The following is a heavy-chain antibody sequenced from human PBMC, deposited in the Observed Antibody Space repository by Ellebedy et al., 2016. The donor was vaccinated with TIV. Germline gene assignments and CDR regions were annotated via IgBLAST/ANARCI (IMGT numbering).Heavy chain of an antibody. CDR2: VHPTGNS. CDR3: ARDTPLGIDAFEI. D-gene: IGHD1-26*01. Sequence: MPSETLSLTCSVSGYSISNGYFWGWIRQPPGRGLEYIGSVHPTGNSYYNPSLKSRVTISLDTSENRFSLVLTSVTAADTAVYFCARDTPLGIDAFEIWGQGIMVIVSS. V-gene: IGHV4-38-2*02. J-gene: IGHJ3*02. CDR1: GYSISNGYF.